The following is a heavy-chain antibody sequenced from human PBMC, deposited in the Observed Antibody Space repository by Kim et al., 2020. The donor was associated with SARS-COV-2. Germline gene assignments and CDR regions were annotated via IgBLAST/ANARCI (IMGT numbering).Heavy chain of an antibody. Sequence: ASVKVSCKASGYTFTGYYMHWVRQAPGQGLEWMGWINPNSGGTNYAQKFQGRVTMTRDTSISTAYMELSRLRSDDTAVYYCARDAGSSDWYFDLWGRGTLVTVSS. J-gene: IGHJ2*01. CDR3: ARDAGSSDWYFDL. CDR2: INPNSGGT. D-gene: IGHD6-6*01. V-gene: IGHV1-2*02. CDR1: GYTFTGYY.